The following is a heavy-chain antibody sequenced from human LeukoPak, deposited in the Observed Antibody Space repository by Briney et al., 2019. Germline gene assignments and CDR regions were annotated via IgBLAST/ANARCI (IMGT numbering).Heavy chain of an antibody. CDR1: GFTFSSYW. CDR3: ARDPEYYYDSSGYYRYYYYGMDV. J-gene: IGHJ6*02. V-gene: IGHV3-33*08. CDR2: IWYDGSNK. D-gene: IGHD3-22*01. Sequence: PGGPLRLSCAASGFTFSSYWMSWVRQAPGKGLEWVAVIWYDGSNKYYADSVKGRFTISRDNSKNTLYLQMNSLRAEDTAVYYCARDPEYYYDSSGYYRYYYYGMDVWGQGTTVTVSS.